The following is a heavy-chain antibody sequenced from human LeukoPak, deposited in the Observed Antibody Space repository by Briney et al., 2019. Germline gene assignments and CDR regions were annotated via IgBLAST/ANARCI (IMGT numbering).Heavy chain of an antibody. J-gene: IGHJ4*02. V-gene: IGHV3-23*01. CDR2: ISGSGGST. Sequence: GGSLTLSCAAYGFTFSSYAMSWVRQAPGKGLEWVSAISGSGGSTYYADSVKGRFTISRDNSKTTLYLQMNSLRAADTAVYYCPKVSGPYYLDYSGQGTLATDSS. D-gene: IGHD3-10*01. CDR3: PKVSGPYYLDY. CDR1: GFTFSSYA.